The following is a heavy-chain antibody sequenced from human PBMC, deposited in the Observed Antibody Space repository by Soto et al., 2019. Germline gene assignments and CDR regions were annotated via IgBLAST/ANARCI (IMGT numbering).Heavy chain of an antibody. Sequence: QVQLQQWGAGLLKPSETLSLTCAVYGGSFSGYYWSWIRQPPGKGLEWIGEINHSGSTNYNPSLKSRVTISVDTSKNQFSLKLSSVTAAETAVYYCARYRSYDSRGYSSEKPYYFDYWGQGTLVTVSS. CDR3: ARYRSYDSRGYSSEKPYYFDY. V-gene: IGHV4-34*01. J-gene: IGHJ4*02. D-gene: IGHD3-22*01. CDR2: INHSGST. CDR1: GGSFSGYY.